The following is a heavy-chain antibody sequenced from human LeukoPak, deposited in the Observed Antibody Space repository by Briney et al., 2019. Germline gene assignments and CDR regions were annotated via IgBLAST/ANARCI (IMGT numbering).Heavy chain of an antibody. CDR3: AREREGVEYSSSSCWFDP. J-gene: IGHJ5*02. D-gene: IGHD6-6*01. CDR1: GGTFSSYA. CDR2: IIPIFGTA. V-gene: IGHV1-69*13. Sequence: SVKVSCKASGGTFSSYAISWVRQAPGQGLEWMGGIIPIFGTANYAQKFQGRVTITADESTSTAYMELSSLRSEDTAVYYCAREREGVEYSSSSCWFDPWGQGTLVTVSS.